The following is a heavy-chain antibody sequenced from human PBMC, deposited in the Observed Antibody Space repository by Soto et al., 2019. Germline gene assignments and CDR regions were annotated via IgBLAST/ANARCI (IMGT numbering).Heavy chain of an antibody. D-gene: IGHD3-22*01. CDR1: GFTFGYYA. Sequence: PGGSLRLSCTASGFTFGYYAMIWVRQAPGKGLEWVGFIRSKAYGGTTEYAASVKGRFTISRDDSKSIAYLQMNSLKTEDTAVYYCTVDYYDSSGYEGPLDAFDIWGQGTMVTVSS. J-gene: IGHJ3*02. CDR2: IRSKAYGGTT. V-gene: IGHV3-49*04. CDR3: TVDYYDSSGYEGPLDAFDI.